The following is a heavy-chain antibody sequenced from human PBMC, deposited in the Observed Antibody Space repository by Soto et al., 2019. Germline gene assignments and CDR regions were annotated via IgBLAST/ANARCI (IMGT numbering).Heavy chain of an antibody. J-gene: IGHJ2*01. CDR2: IYYSGST. D-gene: IGHD2-21*02. Sequence: QVQLQESGPGLVKPSQTLSLTCTVSGGSISSGDYYWSWIRQPPGKGLEWIGYIYYSGSTYYNPSLKSRVTISVDTSKNQFSLKLSSVTAADTAVYYCARDFCGGDCYSSRYWYVDLWGRGTLVTVSS. V-gene: IGHV4-30-4*01. CDR3: ARDFCGGDCYSSRYWYVDL. CDR1: GGSISSGDYY.